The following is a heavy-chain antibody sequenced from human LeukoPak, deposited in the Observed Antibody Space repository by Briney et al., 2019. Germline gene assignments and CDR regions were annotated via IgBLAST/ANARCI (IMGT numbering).Heavy chain of an antibody. CDR3: TRDYLTAAGSDAFDI. J-gene: IGHJ3*02. CDR1: GYTFTSTG. CDR2: ISPYNGNT. D-gene: IGHD6-13*01. V-gene: IGHV1-18*01. Sequence: GASVKVPCKASGYTFTSTGINWVRQAPGQGLEWMAWISPYNGNTKYARKFQGRVTVTTDTSTTTAYMDLRSLRSDDTAVYYCTRDYLTAAGSDAFDIWGQGTMVTVSS.